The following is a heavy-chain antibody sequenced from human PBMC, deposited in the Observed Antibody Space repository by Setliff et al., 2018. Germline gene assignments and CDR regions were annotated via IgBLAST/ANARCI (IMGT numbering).Heavy chain of an antibody. CDR1: GGSISSYY. D-gene: IGHD3-10*01. CDR2: IYNNGRT. CDR3: ARVLVLGYNWFDP. Sequence: SETLSLTCSVSGGSISSYYWSWIRQPPGKGLEWIGYIYNNGRTNYHPALKRRVTMSVDTSKNQLSLTLRSVTAADTAVYFCARVLVLGYNWFDPWGQGTLVTVSS. V-gene: IGHV4-59*08. J-gene: IGHJ5*02.